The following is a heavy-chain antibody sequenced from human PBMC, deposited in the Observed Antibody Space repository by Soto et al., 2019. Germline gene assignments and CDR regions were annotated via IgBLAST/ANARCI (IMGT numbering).Heavy chain of an antibody. J-gene: IGHJ5*02. V-gene: IGHV3-30*18. Sequence: PGGSLRLSCVASGFTFNTYGMHWVRQAPGKGLEWVAFISYDGSNEYYADSVKGRFTISRDNSKNTVFLQMNSLRGEDTAVYYCAKSLAVAAGWFDPWGQGALVTAPQ. CDR2: ISYDGSNE. CDR1: GFTFNTYG. D-gene: IGHD6-19*01. CDR3: AKSLAVAAGWFDP.